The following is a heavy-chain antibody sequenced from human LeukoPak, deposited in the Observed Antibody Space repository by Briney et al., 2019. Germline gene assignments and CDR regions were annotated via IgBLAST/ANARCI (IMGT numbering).Heavy chain of an antibody. CDR2: ISYDGSNK. J-gene: IGHJ4*02. D-gene: IGHD5-18*01. CDR3: AKDGRIQLWLPLPDY. Sequence: GSLRLSCAASGFTFSSYGMHWVRQAPGKGLEWVAVISYDGSNKYYADSVKGRFTISRDNSKNTLYLQMNSLRAEDTAVYYCAKDGRIQLWLPLPDYWGQGTLVTVSS. V-gene: IGHV3-30*18. CDR1: GFTFSSYG.